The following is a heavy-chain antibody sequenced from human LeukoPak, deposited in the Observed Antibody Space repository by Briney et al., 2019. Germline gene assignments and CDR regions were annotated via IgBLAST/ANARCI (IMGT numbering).Heavy chain of an antibody. CDR2: IGIDSGNT. V-gene: IGHV3-48*01. Sequence: GGSLRLSCAASGFTFSDYSMNWVRQTPGQGLEWISYIGIDSGNTNYADSAKGRFTVSGDKAKNSLYLQMNSLRVEDTAVYYCARSDAPMDKHFDYWGQGTLVTVSS. D-gene: IGHD3-10*01. CDR1: GFTFSDYS. CDR3: ARSDAPMDKHFDY. J-gene: IGHJ4*02.